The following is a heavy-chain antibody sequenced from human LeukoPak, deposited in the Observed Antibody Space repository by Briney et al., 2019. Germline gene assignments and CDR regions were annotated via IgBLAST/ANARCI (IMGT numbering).Heavy chain of an antibody. V-gene: IGHV3-23*01. J-gene: IGHJ4*02. Sequence: GGSLRLSCAASGFTFSSYSMNWVRQAPGKGLEWVSAISGSGGSTYYADSVKGRFTISRDNSKNTLYLQMNSLRAEDTAVYYCAKHRGAAAGLDYWGQGTLVTVSS. CDR1: GFTFSSYS. CDR3: AKHRGAAAGLDY. D-gene: IGHD6-13*01. CDR2: ISGSGGST.